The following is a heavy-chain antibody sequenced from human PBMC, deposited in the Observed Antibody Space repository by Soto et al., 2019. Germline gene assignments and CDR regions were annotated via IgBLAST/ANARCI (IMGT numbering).Heavy chain of an antibody. CDR3: ATGKDDFWSGYYPSC. Sequence: ASVKVSCKASGYTFTGYYMHWVRQAPGQGLEWMGWINPNSGGTNYAQKFQGRVTMTRDTSISTAYMELSRLRSDDTAVYYCATGKDDFWSGYYPSCWGQGTLVTVSS. CDR2: INPNSGGT. V-gene: IGHV1-2*02. CDR1: GYTFTGYY. J-gene: IGHJ4*02. D-gene: IGHD3-3*01.